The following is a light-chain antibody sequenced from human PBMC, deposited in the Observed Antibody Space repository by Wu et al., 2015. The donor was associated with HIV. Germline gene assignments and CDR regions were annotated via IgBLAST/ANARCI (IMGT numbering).Light chain of an antibody. CDR2: GAS. CDR1: QTVPNNL. CDR3: HQYGSLPFT. Sequence: EIILTQSPGTLSLSPGGEAALSCRASQTVPNNLVAWYQHKPGQAPKLLIYGASGRATGIPDRFTGRGSGTQFTLTISHLEPDDYAVYICHQYGSLPFTFGEGTRVE. J-gene: IGKJ4*01. V-gene: IGKV3-20*01.